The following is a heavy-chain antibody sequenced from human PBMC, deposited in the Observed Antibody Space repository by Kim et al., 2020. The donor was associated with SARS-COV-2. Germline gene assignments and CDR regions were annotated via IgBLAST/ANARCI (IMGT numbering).Heavy chain of an antibody. D-gene: IGHD3-10*01. V-gene: IGHV4-34*01. J-gene: IGHJ4*02. CDR3: ARGRITMVRGVSSGFDY. Sequence: LKSRVTISVDTSKNQFSLKLSSVTAADTAVYYCARGRITMVRGVSSGFDYWGQGTLVTVSS.